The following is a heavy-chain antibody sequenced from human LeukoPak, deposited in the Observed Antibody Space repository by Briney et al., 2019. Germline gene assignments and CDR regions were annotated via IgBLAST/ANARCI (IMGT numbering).Heavy chain of an antibody. D-gene: IGHD7-27*01. Sequence: SETLSLTCTVSGGSISSGGYYWGWIRQHPGKGLEWIGYIYYSGSTYYNPSLKSRVTISVDTSKNQFSLKLSSVTAADTAVYYCARVDEAGDQRFDYWGQGTLVTVSS. CDR2: IYYSGST. CDR3: ARVDEAGDQRFDY. V-gene: IGHV4-31*03. J-gene: IGHJ4*02. CDR1: GGSISSGGYY.